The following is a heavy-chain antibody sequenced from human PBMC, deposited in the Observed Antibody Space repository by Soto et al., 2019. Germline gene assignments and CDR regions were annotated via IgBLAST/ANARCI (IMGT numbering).Heavy chain of an antibody. J-gene: IGHJ6*02. CDR2: ISYDGTNK. CDR1: GFTFSTYG. D-gene: IGHD4-17*01. Sequence: QVQLVESGGGEVQPGRSLTISCAASGFTFSTYGMHWVRQTPGKGLEWLAVISYDGTNKFYSDSVKGRFTISRDNFKNTLTLQMNSLRADDTAVYSCAKDLQSYGDYDYYCYGMDVWGLGTRVTVSS. V-gene: IGHV3-30*18. CDR3: AKDLQSYGDYDYYCYGMDV.